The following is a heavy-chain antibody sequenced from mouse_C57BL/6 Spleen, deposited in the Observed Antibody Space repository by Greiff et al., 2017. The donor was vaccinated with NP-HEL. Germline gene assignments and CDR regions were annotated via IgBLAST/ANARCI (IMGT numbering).Heavy chain of an antibody. CDR1: GFNIKDDY. Sequence: DVKLQESGAELVRPGASVKLSCTASGFNIKDDYMHWVKQRPEQGLEWIGWIDPENGDTEYASKFQGKATITADTSSNTAYLQLSSLTSEDTAVYYCTTAYGSRGFAYWGQGTLVTVSA. CDR2: IDPENGDT. D-gene: IGHD2-2*01. J-gene: IGHJ3*01. CDR3: TTAYGSRGFAY. V-gene: IGHV14-4*01.